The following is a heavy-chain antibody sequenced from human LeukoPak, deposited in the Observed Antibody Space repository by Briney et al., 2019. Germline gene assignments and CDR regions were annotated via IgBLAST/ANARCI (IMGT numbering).Heavy chain of an antibody. Sequence: GGSLRLSCAAPGFTFSRYWMSWVRQAPGKGLEWVANINQDGSEKYYVDSVKGRFTISRDNAKNSLDLQMNSLRAEDTALYYCARRIVGAYDVFDIWGQGTMVTVSS. V-gene: IGHV3-7*04. J-gene: IGHJ3*02. CDR2: INQDGSEK. CDR1: GFTFSRYW. D-gene: IGHD1-26*01. CDR3: ARRIVGAYDVFDI.